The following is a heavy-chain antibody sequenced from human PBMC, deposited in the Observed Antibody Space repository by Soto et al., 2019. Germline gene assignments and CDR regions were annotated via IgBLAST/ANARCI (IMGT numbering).Heavy chain of an antibody. CDR1: GGSISSSSYY. J-gene: IGHJ4*02. Sequence: SETLSLTCTVSGGSISSSSYYWGWIRQPPGKGLEWIGSIYYSGSTYYNPSLKSRVTISVDTSKNQFSLKLSSVTAADTAVYYCARLGRAAAAPRIDYWGQGTLVTVSS. CDR2: IYYSGST. CDR3: ARLGRAAAAPRIDY. V-gene: IGHV4-39*01. D-gene: IGHD6-13*01.